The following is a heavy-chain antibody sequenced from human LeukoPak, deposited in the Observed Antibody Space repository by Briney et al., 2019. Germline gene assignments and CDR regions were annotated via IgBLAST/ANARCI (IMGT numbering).Heavy chain of an antibody. CDR1: GGSFSSYY. Sequence: SETLSLTCAVYGGSFSSYYWSWIRQPPGKGLEWIGYIYYSGSTNYNPSLKSRVTISVDTSKNQFSLKLSSVTAADTAVYYCASQMERSGPGSPFDYWGQGTLVTVSS. CDR3: ASQMERSGPGSPFDY. CDR2: IYYSGST. V-gene: IGHV4-59*01. J-gene: IGHJ4*02. D-gene: IGHD3-10*01.